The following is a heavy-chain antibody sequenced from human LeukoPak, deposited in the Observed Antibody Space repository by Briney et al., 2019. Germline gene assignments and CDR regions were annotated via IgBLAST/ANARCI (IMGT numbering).Heavy chain of an antibody. CDR2: ISAYNGNT. Sequence: ASVKVSCKASGYTFTSYGISWVRQAPGQGLEWMGWISAYNGNTNYAQKLQGRVTMTTDTSTSTAYMELRSLRSDDTAVYYCAVEAPASHHPGRSSSWYHPDFYYYMDVWGKGTTVTVSS. CDR1: GYTFTSYG. D-gene: IGHD6-13*01. J-gene: IGHJ6*03. CDR3: AVEAPASHHPGRSSSWYHPDFYYYMDV. V-gene: IGHV1-18*01.